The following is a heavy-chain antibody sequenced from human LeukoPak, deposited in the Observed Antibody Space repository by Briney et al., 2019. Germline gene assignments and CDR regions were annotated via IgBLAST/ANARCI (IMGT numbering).Heavy chain of an antibody. CDR3: ARRFDSSAYWEY. CDR2: IYPGDSDT. Sequence: GESLKISCKGSGYSFTNYWIGWMRQMPGHGLEWMGIIYPGDSDTRYNPSFQGQVTISADKSISTAYLQWRSVKASDTAMYYCARRFDSSAYWEYWGQGALVTVSS. V-gene: IGHV5-51*01. D-gene: IGHD3-22*01. CDR1: GYSFTNYW. J-gene: IGHJ4*02.